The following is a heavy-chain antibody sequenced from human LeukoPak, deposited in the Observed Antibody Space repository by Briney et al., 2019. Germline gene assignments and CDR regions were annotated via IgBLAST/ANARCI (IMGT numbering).Heavy chain of an antibody. CDR3: ASGRWLQANWVIDS. CDR1: GFTFSSYG. V-gene: IGHV3-33*01. J-gene: IGHJ4*02. CDR2: IWYDGSNK. D-gene: IGHD5-24*01. Sequence: GRSLRLSCAASGFTFSSYGMHWVRQAPGKGLEWVAVIWYDGSNKYYADSVKGRFTISRDNSKNTLYLQMNSLRAEDTAVYYCASGRWLQANWVIDSWGQGTLVTVSS.